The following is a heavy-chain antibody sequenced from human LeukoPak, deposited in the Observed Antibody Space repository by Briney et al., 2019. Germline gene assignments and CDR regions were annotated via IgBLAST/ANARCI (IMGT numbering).Heavy chain of an antibody. J-gene: IGHJ4*02. Sequence: QPGGPLRLSCAASGFPLRTYVMTWVRQAPGKGLEGVSSISESGGSPYYAASVKGRFTISEDNSKNTLYLQMDSLRAEDTAVYYCAKGSTSWLYVDYWGQGTLVTVSS. CDR3: AKGSTSWLYVDY. CDR1: GFPLRTYV. D-gene: IGHD6-13*01. CDR2: ISESGGSP. V-gene: IGHV3-23*01.